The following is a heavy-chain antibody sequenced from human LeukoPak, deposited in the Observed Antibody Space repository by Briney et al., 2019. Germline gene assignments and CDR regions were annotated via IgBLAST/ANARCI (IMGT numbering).Heavy chain of an antibody. CDR2: MYYSGNS. V-gene: IGHV4-61*08. CDR1: GVYVGSGGYY. Sequence: PSETLSLTCSVSGVYVGSGGYYWTWIRQPPGKGLEWIGYMYYSGNSNYNPFLKSRVTMSLDPSKNRFSLKLSSVTAADTAVYYCARSQSQSGSYRYYFTYWGQGTLVTVSS. D-gene: IGHD1-26*01. J-gene: IGHJ4*02. CDR3: ARSQSQSGSYRYYFTY.